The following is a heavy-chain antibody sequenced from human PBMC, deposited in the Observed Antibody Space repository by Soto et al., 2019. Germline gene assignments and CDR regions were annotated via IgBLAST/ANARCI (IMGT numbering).Heavy chain of an antibody. J-gene: IGHJ5*02. Sequence: PGGSLRLSCAASGFTFSSYGMHWVRQAPGKGLEWVAVIWYDGSNKYYADSVKGRFTISRDNSKNTLYLQMNSLRAEDTAVYYCARGALYYDILTGYNLRPKNWFDPWGQGTLVTVSS. CDR1: GFTFSSYG. CDR2: IWYDGSNK. V-gene: IGHV3-33*01. CDR3: ARGALYYDILTGYNLRPKNWFDP. D-gene: IGHD3-9*01.